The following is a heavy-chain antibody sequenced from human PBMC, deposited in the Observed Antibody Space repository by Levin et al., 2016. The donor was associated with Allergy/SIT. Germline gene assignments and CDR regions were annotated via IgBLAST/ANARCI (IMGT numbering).Heavy chain of an antibody. CDR2: ISSSSSTI. CDR3: AKDNSYGYGGHINY. D-gene: IGHD5-18*01. Sequence: GESLKISCAASGFTFSSYSMNWVRQAPGKGLEWVSYISSSSSTIYYADSVKGRFTISRDNSKNTLYLQMSSLRAEDTAVYYCAKDNSYGYGGHINYWGQGILVTVSS. V-gene: IGHV3-48*01. CDR1: GFTFSSYS. J-gene: IGHJ4*02.